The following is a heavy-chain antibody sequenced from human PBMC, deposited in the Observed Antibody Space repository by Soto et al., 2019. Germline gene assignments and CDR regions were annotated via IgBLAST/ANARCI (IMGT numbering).Heavy chain of an antibody. V-gene: IGHV3-30-3*01. CDR3: ARDGGYCSGGSCDADWYFDL. CDR2: ISYDGSNK. CDR1: GFTFSSYA. J-gene: IGHJ2*01. Sequence: QVQLVESGGGVVQPGRSLRLSCAASGFTFSSYAMHWVRQAPGKGLEWVAVISYDGSNKYYADSVKGRFTICRDNYTNTLYLQMNSLRAEDTAVYYCARDGGYCSGGSCDADWYFDLWGRGTLVTVSS. D-gene: IGHD2-15*01.